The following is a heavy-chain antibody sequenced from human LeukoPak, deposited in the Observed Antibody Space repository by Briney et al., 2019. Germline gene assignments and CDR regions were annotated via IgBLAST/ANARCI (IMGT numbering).Heavy chain of an antibody. Sequence: SETLSLTCAVYGGSFRGYYWSWIRQPPGKGLEWIGEINHSGSTNYNPSLKSRATISVDTSKNQFSLKLSSVTAADTAVYYCARGLRFLEWYSPSPYYFDYWGQGTLVTVSS. CDR3: ARGLRFLEWYSPSPYYFDY. J-gene: IGHJ4*02. CDR1: GGSFRGYY. CDR2: INHSGST. D-gene: IGHD3-3*01. V-gene: IGHV4-34*01.